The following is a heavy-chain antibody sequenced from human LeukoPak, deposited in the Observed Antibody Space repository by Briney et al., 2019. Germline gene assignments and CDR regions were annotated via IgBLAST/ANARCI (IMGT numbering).Heavy chain of an antibody. J-gene: IGHJ4*02. Sequence: GGSLRLSCATSGFTFSYYVFHWVRQAPGKGLGWVAAISRDGTAYYADSVKGRFTVSRDTSEDTVFLQMVSLGLEDTAVYHCARGNYYDSRGFSVTEHWGQGTLVTVSS. V-gene: IGHV3-30*04. D-gene: IGHD3-22*01. CDR3: ARGNYYDSRGFSVTEH. CDR2: ISRDGTA. CDR1: GFTFSYYV.